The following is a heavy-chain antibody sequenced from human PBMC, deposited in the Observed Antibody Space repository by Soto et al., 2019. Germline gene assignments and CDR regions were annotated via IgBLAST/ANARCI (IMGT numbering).Heavy chain of an antibody. Sequence: PGGSLRLSCTASGFTFGDYAMRWVRDAPGKGLEWVGFIRSKAYGGTTEYAASVKGRFTISRDDSKGIAYLQMNSLKTEDTAVYYCTRANGYSYAGGRYYYGMDVWGQGTTVTV. CDR2: IRSKAYGGTT. V-gene: IGHV3-49*04. CDR1: GFTFGDYA. D-gene: IGHD5-18*01. J-gene: IGHJ6*02. CDR3: TRANGYSYAGGRYYYGMDV.